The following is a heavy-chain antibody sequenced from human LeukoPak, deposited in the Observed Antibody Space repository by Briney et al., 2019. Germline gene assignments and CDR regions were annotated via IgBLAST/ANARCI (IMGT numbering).Heavy chain of an antibody. CDR3: ARQSGIGDYDILTGYYNWYFDL. J-gene: IGHJ2*01. Sequence: ASVKVSCKASGGTFSSYAISWVRQAPGQGLEWMGGIIPIFGTANYAQKFQGRVTITADKSTSTAYMELSSLRSEDTAVYYCARQSGIGDYDILTGYYNWYFDLWGRGTLVTVSS. V-gene: IGHV1-69*06. CDR1: GGTFSSYA. D-gene: IGHD3-9*01. CDR2: IIPIFGTA.